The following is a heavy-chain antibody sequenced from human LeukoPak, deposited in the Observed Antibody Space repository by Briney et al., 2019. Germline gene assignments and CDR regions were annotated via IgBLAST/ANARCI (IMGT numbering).Heavy chain of an antibody. CDR2: IFPIFGTA. D-gene: IGHD3-16*02. Sequence: SVKVSCKASGGTFSSYAINWVRQAPGQGLEWMGGIFPIFGTANYAQKFQGRVTITADESTSTAYMELSSLRSEDTAVYYCARELLNYVWGSYRFGPDYWGQGTLVTVSS. J-gene: IGHJ4*02. CDR3: ARELLNYVWGSYRFGPDY. V-gene: IGHV1-69*13. CDR1: GGTFSSYA.